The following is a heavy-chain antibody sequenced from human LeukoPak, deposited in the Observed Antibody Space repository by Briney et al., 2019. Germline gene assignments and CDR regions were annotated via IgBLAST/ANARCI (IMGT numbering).Heavy chain of an antibody. D-gene: IGHD1-26*01. CDR3: AKWGATTNY. CDR1: GYTFTGSY. J-gene: IGHJ4*02. V-gene: IGHV1-2*02. Sequence: ASVKVSCKASGYTFTGSYIHWVRQAPGQSLEWMGWINTDSGGTHIAQKFQGRVTMTTDTSISTAYVEVTRLQSDDTAVYYCAKWGATTNYWGQETLVTVSS. CDR2: INTDSGGT.